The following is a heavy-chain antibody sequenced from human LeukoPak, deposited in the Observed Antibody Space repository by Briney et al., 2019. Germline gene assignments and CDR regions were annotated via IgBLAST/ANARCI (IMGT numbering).Heavy chain of an antibody. CDR3: APTDRYGEGWWFDP. D-gene: IGHD4-17*01. J-gene: IGHJ5*02. V-gene: IGHV3-30*02. CDR2: IRYDGSNK. Sequence: PGGSLRLSYAASGFTFSSYGMHWVRQAPGKGLEWVAFIRYDGSNKYYADSVKGRFTISRDNSKNTLYLQMNSLRAEDTAVYYCAPTDRYGEGWWFDPWGQGTLVTVSS. CDR1: GFTFSSYG.